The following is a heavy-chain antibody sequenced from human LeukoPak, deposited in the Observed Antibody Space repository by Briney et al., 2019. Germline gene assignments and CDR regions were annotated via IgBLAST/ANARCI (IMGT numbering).Heavy chain of an antibody. Sequence: ASVKVSCKASGYTFTSYGISWVRQAPGQGLEWMGWINPNSGGTNYAQKFQGRVTMTRDTSISTAYMELSRLRSDDTAVYYCARSSPNKAFTENIVVVPAAGDYWGQGTLVTVSS. CDR3: ARSSPNKAFTENIVVVPAAGDY. V-gene: IGHV1-2*02. CDR2: INPNSGGT. J-gene: IGHJ4*02. D-gene: IGHD2-2*01. CDR1: GYTFTSYG.